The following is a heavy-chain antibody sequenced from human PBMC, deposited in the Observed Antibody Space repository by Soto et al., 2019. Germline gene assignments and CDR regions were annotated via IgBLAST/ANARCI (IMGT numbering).Heavy chain of an antibody. CDR2: IYYSGST. D-gene: IGHD3-22*01. Sequence: KTSETLSLTCTVSGGSISSGGYYWSWIRQHPGKGLEWIGYIYYSGSTYYNPSLKSRVTISVDTSKNQFSLKLSSVTAADTAVYYCARDMAYDSSGYSIGYWGQGTLVTVSS. CDR1: GGSISSGGYY. CDR3: ARDMAYDSSGYSIGY. V-gene: IGHV4-31*03. J-gene: IGHJ4*02.